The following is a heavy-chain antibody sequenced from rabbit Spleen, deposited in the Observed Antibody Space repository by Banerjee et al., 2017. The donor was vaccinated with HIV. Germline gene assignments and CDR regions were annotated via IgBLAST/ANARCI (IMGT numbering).Heavy chain of an antibody. J-gene: IGHJ6*01. CDR1: GFDFSVYG. Sequence: QEQLVESGGGLVQPGGSLKLPCKASGFDFSVYGVSWVRQAPGKGLEWIGYIDPLFGSTYYANWVNGRFTISSHNAQNTLYLQLSSLTAADTATYFCARDLTTTTGDVFSLWGPGTLVTVS. V-gene: IGHV1S47*01. CDR2: IDPLFGST. CDR3: ARDLTTTTGDVFSL. D-gene: IGHD1-1*01.